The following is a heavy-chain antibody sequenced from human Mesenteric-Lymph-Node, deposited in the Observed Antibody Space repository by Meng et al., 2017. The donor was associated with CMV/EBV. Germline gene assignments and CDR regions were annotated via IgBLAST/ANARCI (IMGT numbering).Heavy chain of an antibody. D-gene: IGHD3-3*01. J-gene: IGHJ4*02. CDR2: IRYDGSNK. Sequence: GGSLRLSCAASGFTFSSYGMHWVRQAPGKGLEWVAFIRYDGSNKYYADSGKGRFTISRDNSKNTLYLQMNSLRAEDTAVYYCAKGSPYYDFWSGYYTGSEDFDYWGQGTLVTVSS. CDR3: AKGSPYYDFWSGYYTGSEDFDY. V-gene: IGHV3-30*02. CDR1: GFTFSSYG.